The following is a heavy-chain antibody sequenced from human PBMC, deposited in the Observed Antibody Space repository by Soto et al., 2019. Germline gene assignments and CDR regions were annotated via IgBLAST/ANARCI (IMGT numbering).Heavy chain of an antibody. CDR1: GFTFSDYY. CDR3: ARGLLRALKWFDP. V-gene: IGHV3-11*01. Sequence: SGGSLRLSCAASGFTFSDYYMSWIRQVPGKGLEWVSYINGSSASIYYADSVKGRFTISRDNAKNSVYLQMNSLRAEDTAVYYCARGLLRALKWFDPWGQGTLVTVSS. CDR2: INGSSASI. J-gene: IGHJ5*02. D-gene: IGHD1-26*01.